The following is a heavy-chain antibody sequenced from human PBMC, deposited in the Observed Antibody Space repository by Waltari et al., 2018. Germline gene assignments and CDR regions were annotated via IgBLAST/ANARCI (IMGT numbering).Heavy chain of an antibody. CDR2: IGREGSST. V-gene: IGHV3-74*01. CDR3: ARVATKTYSSPVPGRPYYYGMDV. CDR1: GFTFSRYW. Sequence: EEQLVESGGGLAQPGESLRLSCAASGFTFSRYWMDWVRQAPGRGLVWVSRIGREGSSTTYEDSVKGRFTIARDNAKNTLYVQMNRLRAEDTAVYYCARVATKTYSSPVPGRPYYYGMDVWGQGTTVTVS. D-gene: IGHD3-22*01. J-gene: IGHJ6*02.